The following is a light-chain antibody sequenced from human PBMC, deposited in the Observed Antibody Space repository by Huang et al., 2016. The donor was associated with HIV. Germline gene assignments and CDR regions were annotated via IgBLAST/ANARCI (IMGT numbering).Light chain of an antibody. CDR2: TGS. J-gene: IGKJ1*01. CDR1: QDIGND. Sequence: AIQMTQSPASLSASVGDRVTITCRASQDIGNDLGWYQQRLGKAPKLLVSTGSHLQSGVPSRFTGSGSGTHFTLTISGLQPEDFATYYCLQDYTYPWTFGQGTKVEI. V-gene: IGKV1-6*01. CDR3: LQDYTYPWT.